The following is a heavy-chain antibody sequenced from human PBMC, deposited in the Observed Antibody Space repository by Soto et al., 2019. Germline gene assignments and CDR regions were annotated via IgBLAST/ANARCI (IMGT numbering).Heavy chain of an antibody. Sequence: EVQLVESGGGLVQPGGSLRLSCAASGFTFSSYSMNWVRQAPGKGLEWVSYISSSSSTIYYADSVKGRFTISRDNAKNSLYLQMNSLRAEDTAVYYCARNSDYGDYAGGYFDYCGQGTLVTVSS. CDR3: ARNSDYGDYAGGYFDY. J-gene: IGHJ4*02. CDR1: GFTFSSYS. CDR2: ISSSSSTI. V-gene: IGHV3-48*01. D-gene: IGHD4-17*01.